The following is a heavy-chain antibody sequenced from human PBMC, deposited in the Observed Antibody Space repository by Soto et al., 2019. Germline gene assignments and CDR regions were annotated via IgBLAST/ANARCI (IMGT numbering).Heavy chain of an antibody. CDR2: ISGSGGST. CDR1: GFTFSSYA. V-gene: IGHV3-23*01. Sequence: GGSLRLSCAASGFTFSSYAMSWVRQAPGKGLEWVSAISGSGGSTYYADSVKGRFTISRDNSKNTLYLQMNSLRAEDTAVYYCAKDLRDYVWGSYRPTPDYWGQGTLVTVSS. D-gene: IGHD3-16*02. J-gene: IGHJ4*02. CDR3: AKDLRDYVWGSYRPTPDY.